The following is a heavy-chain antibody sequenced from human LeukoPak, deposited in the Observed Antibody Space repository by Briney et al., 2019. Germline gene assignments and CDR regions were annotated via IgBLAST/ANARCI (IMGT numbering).Heavy chain of an antibody. CDR2: IDQSGGRN. J-gene: IGHJ6*02. Sequence: GGSLRLSCAASGFTFSRFWMNWVRQAPGRGLEWVANIDQSGGRNNYVDSVKGRFTISRDNAKNSLFLEMSSLRADDTAVYYCVMDMDVWGQGTTVTVSS. V-gene: IGHV3-7*05. CDR1: GFTFSRFW. CDR3: VMDMDV.